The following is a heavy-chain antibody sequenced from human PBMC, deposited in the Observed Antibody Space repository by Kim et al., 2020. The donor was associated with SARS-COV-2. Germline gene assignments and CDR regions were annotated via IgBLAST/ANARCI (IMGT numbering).Heavy chain of an antibody. CDR2: ISSDGTNT. CDR1: GFTFSGYW. Sequence: GGSMRLSCVASGFTFSGYWMRWVRQAPGEGLVWVSCISSDGTNTVSADSVRGRFTISRDNSHNTLYLQMNSLRVEDTALYYCASYYGSGVPWWGQGTLVT. J-gene: IGHJ1*01. CDR3: ASYYGSGVPW. V-gene: IGHV3-74*01. D-gene: IGHD3-10*01.